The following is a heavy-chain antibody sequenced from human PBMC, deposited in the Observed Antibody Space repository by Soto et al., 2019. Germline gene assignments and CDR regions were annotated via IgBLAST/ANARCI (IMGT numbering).Heavy chain of an antibody. V-gene: IGHV3-11*01. Sequence: GGSLRLSCAVSGFSFSDYFMSWIRQVPGKGLEWVAHISSSGGATFYADSVKGRFTISRDNAKDSLYLQMNSVRAGDTAVYFCARTRFHYALWWGQGTQVTVSS. CDR1: GFSFSDYF. CDR3: ARTRFHYALW. CDR2: ISSSGGAT. J-gene: IGHJ4*02. D-gene: IGHD3-16*01.